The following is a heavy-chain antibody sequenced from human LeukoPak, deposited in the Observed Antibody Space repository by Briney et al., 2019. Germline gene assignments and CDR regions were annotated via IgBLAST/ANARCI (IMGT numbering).Heavy chain of an antibody. Sequence: ASVKVSCKASGYSFSSYGISWVRQAPGRGLEWMGWISAYNGNTKYAQKLQGRVTMTTDTSTSTAYMELRSLRSDDTAVYYCARDESSGSYYFDYWGQGTLVTVSS. J-gene: IGHJ4*02. CDR3: ARDESSGSYYFDY. V-gene: IGHV1-18*01. CDR2: ISAYNGNT. CDR1: GYSFSSYG. D-gene: IGHD1-26*01.